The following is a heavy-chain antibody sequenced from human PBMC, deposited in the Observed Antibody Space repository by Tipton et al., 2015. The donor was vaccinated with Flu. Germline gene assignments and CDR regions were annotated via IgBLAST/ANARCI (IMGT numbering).Heavy chain of an antibody. J-gene: IGHJ6*02. Sequence: TLSLTCTVSGGSISSGAAYWSWIRQHPGKGLEWIGCIYYSGSTYYNPSLESRLTISVDTSKNQFSLKMNSETAADTAVYYCARDQGFDAGLTYDYYGKDVWGQGTTVTVSS. D-gene: IGHD3-10*01. CDR3: ARDQGFDAGLTYDYYGKDV. CDR2: IYYSGST. V-gene: IGHV4-31*03. CDR1: GGSISSGAAY.